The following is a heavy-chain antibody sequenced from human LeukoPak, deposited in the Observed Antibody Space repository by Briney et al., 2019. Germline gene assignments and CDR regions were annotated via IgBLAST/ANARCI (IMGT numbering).Heavy chain of an antibody. CDR1: GYTFTGYY. Sequence: AASVKVSCKASGYTFTGYYMHWVRQAPGQGLEWMGWINPNSGGTNYAQKFQGRVTMTRNTSISTAYMELSGLRSEDTAVYYCARGPDFWSGQQYPYYYYMDVWGKGTTVTVSS. CDR3: ARGPDFWSGQQYPYYYYMDV. J-gene: IGHJ6*03. D-gene: IGHD3-3*01. CDR2: INPNSGGT. V-gene: IGHV1-2*02.